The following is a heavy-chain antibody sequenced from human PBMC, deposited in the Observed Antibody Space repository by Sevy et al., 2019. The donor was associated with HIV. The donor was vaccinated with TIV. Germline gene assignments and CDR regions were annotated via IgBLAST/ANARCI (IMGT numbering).Heavy chain of an antibody. J-gene: IGHJ3*02. Sequence: GGSLRLSCAASGFTFSSYGMHWVRQAPGKGLEWVAVISYDGSNKYCADSVKGRFTISRDNSKNTLYLQMNSLRAEDTAVYYCAKDQGGLLWFGIDAFDIWGQGTMVTVS. CDR3: AKDQGGLLWFGIDAFDI. CDR2: ISYDGSNK. CDR1: GFTFSSYG. V-gene: IGHV3-30*18. D-gene: IGHD3-10*01.